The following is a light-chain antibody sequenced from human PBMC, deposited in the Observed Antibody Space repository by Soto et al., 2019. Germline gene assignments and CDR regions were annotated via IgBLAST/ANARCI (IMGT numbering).Light chain of an antibody. J-gene: IGKJ4*02. V-gene: IGKV1-5*03. CDR1: RGTSSW. Sequence: DIPMPPSPSCFSTSVEANVTITCRSRRGTSSWLAWYQQKPGKAPKLLIYKTFSIDSGVPSRFSGSGSGTEFTLTISSLQSEDFATYYCQQYNTYSCTFGEGTKVDIK. CDR3: QQYNTYSCT. CDR2: KTF.